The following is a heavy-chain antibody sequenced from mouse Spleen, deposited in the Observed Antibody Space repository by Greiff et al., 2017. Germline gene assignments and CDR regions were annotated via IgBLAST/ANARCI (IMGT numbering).Heavy chain of an antibody. Sequence: EVQRVESGPELVKPGASVKIPCKASGYTFTDYNMDWVKQSHGKSLEWIGDINPNNGGTIYNQKFKGKATLTVDKSSSTAYMELRSLTSEDTAVYYCARSDLLYFDYWGQGTTLTVSS. CDR3: ARSDLLYFDY. CDR2: INPNNGGT. J-gene: IGHJ2*01. V-gene: IGHV1-18*01. CDR1: GYTFTDYN. D-gene: IGHD2-1*01.